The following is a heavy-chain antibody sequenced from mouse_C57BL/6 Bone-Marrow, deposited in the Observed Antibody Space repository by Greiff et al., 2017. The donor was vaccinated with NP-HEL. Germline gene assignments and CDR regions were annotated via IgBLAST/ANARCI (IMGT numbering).Heavy chain of an antibody. CDR2: ISSKSSNYAT. D-gene: IGHD2-5*01. Sequence: EVMLVESGGGLVQPKGSLKFSCAASGFTFNTYAMHWVRQAPGKGLEWVARISSKSSNYATYYADSVKDRFTISRDDSQSMLYLQMNNLKTEDTAMYYGVSYSNYGYFDYWGQGTTLTVSS. J-gene: IGHJ2*01. CDR3: VSYSNYGYFDY. CDR1: GFTFNTYA. V-gene: IGHV10-3*01.